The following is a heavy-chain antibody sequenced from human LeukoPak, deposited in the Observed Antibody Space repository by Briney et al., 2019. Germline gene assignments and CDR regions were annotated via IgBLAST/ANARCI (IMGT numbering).Heavy chain of an antibody. CDR3: AKDQSGYYDSSGYFWTFDP. J-gene: IGHJ5*02. V-gene: IGHV3-23*01. CDR1: GFTFSSYA. Sequence: GGSLRLSCVASGFTFSSYAMSWVRQAPGKGLEWVSAISGSGGSTYYADSVKGRFTISRDNSKNTLYLQMNSLRAEDTAVYYCAKDQSGYYDSSGYFWTFDPWGQGTLVTVSS. D-gene: IGHD3-22*01. CDR2: ISGSGGST.